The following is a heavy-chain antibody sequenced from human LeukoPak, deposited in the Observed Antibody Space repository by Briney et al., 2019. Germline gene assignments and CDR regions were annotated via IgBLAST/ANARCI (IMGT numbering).Heavy chain of an antibody. CDR1: GFTVSSNY. CDR3: ARDRQDSSSWFDAFDI. V-gene: IGHV3-66*01. D-gene: IGHD6-13*01. Sequence: GSLRLSCAASGFTVSSNYMSWVRQAPGKGLEWVSVIYSGGSTYYADSVKGRFTISRDNSKNTLYLQMNSLRAEDTAVYYCARDRQDSSSWFDAFDIWGQGTMVTVSS. CDR2: IYSGGST. J-gene: IGHJ3*02.